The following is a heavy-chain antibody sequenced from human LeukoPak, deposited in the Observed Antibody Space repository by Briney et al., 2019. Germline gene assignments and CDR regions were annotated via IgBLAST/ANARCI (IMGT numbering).Heavy chain of an antibody. V-gene: IGHV3-30*04. D-gene: IGHD3-16*02. CDR2: ISYDGSNK. CDR1: GFTFNRYA. CDR3: AKDHMRLSGYDYVWGSYPEFDY. Sequence: GGSLRLSCAASGFTFNRYAMHWVRQAPGKGLEWVAVISYDGSNKYYADSVKGRFTISRDNSKNTLYLQMNSLRAEDTAVYYCAKDHMRLSGYDYVWGSYPEFDYWGQGTLVTVSS. J-gene: IGHJ4*02.